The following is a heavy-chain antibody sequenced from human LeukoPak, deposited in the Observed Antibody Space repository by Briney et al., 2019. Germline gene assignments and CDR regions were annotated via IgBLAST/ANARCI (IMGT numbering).Heavy chain of an antibody. J-gene: IGHJ4*02. CDR3: ARVEKIAVGGRDYFDY. V-gene: IGHV1-18*01. CDR2: ISPYNGKT. CDR1: GYTFSIYG. D-gene: IGHD6-19*01. Sequence: GASVNVSCKASGYTFSIYGISWVRQAPGQGLEWMGWISPYNGKTNSAQKVQGRVTMTTDTSTSKAYMELRSLRSDDTAVYYCARVEKIAVGGRDYFDYWGQGTLVTVSS.